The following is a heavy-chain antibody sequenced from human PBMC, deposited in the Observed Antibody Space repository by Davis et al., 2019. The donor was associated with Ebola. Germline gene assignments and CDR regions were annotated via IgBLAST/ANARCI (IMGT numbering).Heavy chain of an antibody. V-gene: IGHV3-23*01. J-gene: IGHJ6*02. CDR1: GFTFSSHN. CDR3: AKEAAHCSGGSCLPYYYYYGMDV. CDR2: ISGSGGST. Sequence: GGSLRLSCAASGFTFSSHNINWVRQAPGKGLEWVSAISGSGGSTYYADSVKGRFTISRDNSKNTLYLQMNSLRAEDTAVYYCAKEAAHCSGGSCLPYYYYYGMDVWGQGTTATVSS. D-gene: IGHD2-15*01.